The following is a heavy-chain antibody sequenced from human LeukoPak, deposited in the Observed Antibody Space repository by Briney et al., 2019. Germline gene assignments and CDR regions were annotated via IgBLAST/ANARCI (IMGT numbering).Heavy chain of an antibody. CDR1: GFTFSDYY. V-gene: IGHV3-11*06. CDR3: ARGSGYSGYDQFDY. Sequence: GGSLRLSCAASGFTFSDYYMSWIRQAPGKGLGWVSYISSSSSYTNYADSVKGRFTISRDNAKNSLYLQMNSLRAEDTAVYYCARGSGYSGYDQFDYWGQGTLVTVSS. CDR2: ISSSSSYT. J-gene: IGHJ4*02. D-gene: IGHD5-12*01.